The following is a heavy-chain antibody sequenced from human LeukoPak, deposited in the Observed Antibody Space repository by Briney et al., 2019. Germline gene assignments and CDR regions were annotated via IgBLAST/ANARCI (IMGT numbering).Heavy chain of an antibody. V-gene: IGHV3-21*01. CDR1: GFTFSSYS. J-gene: IGHJ4*02. D-gene: IGHD3-22*01. CDR3: ARSYGDYYDSSGYYQQYVDY. CDR2: ISSSSSYI. Sequence: GGSLRLSCAASGFTFSSYSMNWVRQAPGKGLEWVSSISSSSSYIYYADSVKGRFTISRDNAKNSLYLQVNSLRAEDTAVYYCARSYGDYYDSSGYYQQYVDYWGQGTLVTVSS.